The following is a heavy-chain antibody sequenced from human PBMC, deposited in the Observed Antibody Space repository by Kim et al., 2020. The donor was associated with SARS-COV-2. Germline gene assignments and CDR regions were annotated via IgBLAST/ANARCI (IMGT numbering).Heavy chain of an antibody. CDR1: GFTVSSNY. Sequence: GGSLRLSCAASGFTVSSNYMSWVRQAPGKGLEWVSVIYSGGSTYYADSVKGRFTISRDNSKNTLYLQMNSLRAEDTAVYYCARGPRGVVPAAYIWGQGTLVTVSS. J-gene: IGHJ4*02. V-gene: IGHV3-66*01. D-gene: IGHD2-2*01. CDR2: IYSGGST. CDR3: ARGPRGVVPAAYI.